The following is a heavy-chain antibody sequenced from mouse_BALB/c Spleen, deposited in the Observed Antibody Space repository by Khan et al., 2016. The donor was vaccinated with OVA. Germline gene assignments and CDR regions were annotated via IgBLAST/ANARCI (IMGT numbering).Heavy chain of an antibody. V-gene: IGHV4-1*02. CDR1: GFEFSRYW. J-gene: IGHJ2*01. CDR2: INPDSSTK. CDR3: TRRTSSTYSDY. Sequence: EVKLLESGGGLVQPGGSLKLSCAASGFEFSRYWMSWVRQAPGKGLEWIGIINPDSSTKKYTPSLKDKCIISRDKAKNTLYLQMSKVRSEDTALXYSTRRTSSTYSDYGGQGTTLTVTS.